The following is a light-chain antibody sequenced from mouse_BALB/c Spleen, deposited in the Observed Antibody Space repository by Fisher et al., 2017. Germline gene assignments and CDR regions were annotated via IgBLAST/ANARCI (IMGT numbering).Light chain of an antibody. Sequence: IVMTQSTAIMSASPGEKVTMTCSASSSVSYMYWYQQKPGSSPRLLIYDTSNLASGVPVRFSGSGSGTSYSLTISSMEAEDAATYYCHQRSSYPCTFGAGTKLELK. CDR2: DTS. CDR3: HQRSSYPCT. V-gene: IGKV4-55*01. J-gene: IGKJ5*01. CDR1: SSVSY.